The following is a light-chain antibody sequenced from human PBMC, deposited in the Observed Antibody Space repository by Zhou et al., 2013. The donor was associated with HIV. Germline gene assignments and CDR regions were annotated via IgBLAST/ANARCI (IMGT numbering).Light chain of an antibody. CDR1: QSISNW. Sequence: DIQMTQSPSTLSASVGDRVIITCRASQSISNWLAWYQQKPGNVPKLLIYAASTLQSGVPSRFRGSGSGTDFTLTISSLRPEDAATYYCQKYNGVPLTFGGGTKVEIK. CDR3: QKYNGVPLT. V-gene: IGKV1-27*01. CDR2: AAS. J-gene: IGKJ4*01.